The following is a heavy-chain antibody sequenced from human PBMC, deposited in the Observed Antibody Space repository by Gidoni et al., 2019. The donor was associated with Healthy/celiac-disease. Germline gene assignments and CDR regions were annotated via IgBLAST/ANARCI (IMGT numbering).Heavy chain of an antibody. J-gene: IGHJ3*02. CDR1: GFTFGVYA. CDR3: TRADDYVSDDAFDI. Sequence: EVQLVESGGGLVKPGRSLRLSCTASGFTFGVYAMSWFRQAPGKGLEWVGFIRSKAYGGTTEYAASVKGRFTISRDDSKSIAYLQMNSLKTEDTAVYYCTRADDYVSDDAFDIWGQGTMVTVSS. CDR2: IRSKAYGGTT. V-gene: IGHV3-49*05. D-gene: IGHD3-16*01.